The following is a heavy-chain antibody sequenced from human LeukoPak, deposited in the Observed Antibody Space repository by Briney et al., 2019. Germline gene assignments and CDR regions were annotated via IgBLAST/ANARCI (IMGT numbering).Heavy chain of an antibody. CDR1: GFTFSTYS. V-gene: IGHV3-48*02. Sequence: AGGSLRLSWAASGFTFSTYSMNWVRQAPGKGLEWVSYITRSSSAIYYADSVKGRFTISRDNAKNSLYLQMDNLRDEDTAVYYCARESSIDYWGQGTLVTVSS. J-gene: IGHJ4*02. CDR2: ITRSSSAI. CDR3: ARESSIDY.